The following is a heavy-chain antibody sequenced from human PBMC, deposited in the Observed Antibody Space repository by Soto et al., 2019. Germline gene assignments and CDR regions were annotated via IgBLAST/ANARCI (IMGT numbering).Heavy chain of an antibody. J-gene: IGHJ5*02. V-gene: IGHV1-46*03. CDR3: ARDGARYSSSWYGWFDP. CDR2: INPSGGST. CDR1: GYTFTSYY. D-gene: IGHD6-13*01. Sequence: ASVKVSCKASGYTFTSYYMHWVRQAPGQGLEWMGIINPSGGSTSYAQKFQGRVTMTRDTSTSTVYMELSSLRSEDTAVYYCARDGARYSSSWYGWFDPWGQGTLVTVSS.